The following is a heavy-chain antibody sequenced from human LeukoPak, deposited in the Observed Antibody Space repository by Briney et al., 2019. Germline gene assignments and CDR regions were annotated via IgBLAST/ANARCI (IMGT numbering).Heavy chain of an antibody. V-gene: IGHV3-74*01. CDR3: ARVAPDYYGSGSYYPRPRWDWYFDL. J-gene: IGHJ2*01. D-gene: IGHD3-10*01. CDR1: GFTFSSYW. CDR2: INSDGSST. Sequence: GGSLRLSCAASGFTFSSYWMHWVRQAPGKGLVWFSRINSDGSSTSYADSVKGRFTISRDNAKNTLYLQMNSLRAEDTAVYYCARVAPDYYGSGSYYPRPRWDWYFDLWGRGTLVTVSS.